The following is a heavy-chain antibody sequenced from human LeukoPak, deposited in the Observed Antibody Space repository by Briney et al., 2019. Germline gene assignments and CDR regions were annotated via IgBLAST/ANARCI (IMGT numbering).Heavy chain of an antibody. CDR1: GFTFSSYW. V-gene: IGHV3-7*05. CDR2: IEEDGSEK. CDR3: AREQYGGKDY. D-gene: IGHD4-23*01. Sequence: GGSLRLSCAASGFTFSSYWMSWVRQAPGKGLEWVANIEEDGSEKHYVDSVKGRFTISRDNAKNSLYLQMNSLRAEDTALYYCAREQYGGKDYWGQGTLVTVSS. J-gene: IGHJ4*02.